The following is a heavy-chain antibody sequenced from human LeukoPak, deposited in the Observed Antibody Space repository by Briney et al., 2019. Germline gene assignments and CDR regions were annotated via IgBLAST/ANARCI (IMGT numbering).Heavy chain of an antibody. CDR3: ARRDYGDYNAY. V-gene: IGHV3-64*01. CDR1: GFTFSSYA. CDR2: ISSNGGST. J-gene: IGHJ4*02. D-gene: IGHD4-17*01. Sequence: PGGSLRLSCAASGFTFSSYAMHWVRQAPGKGLEYVSAISSNGGSTYYANSVKGRFTISRDNSKNTLYLQMGSLRAEDMAVYYCARRDYGDYNAYWGQGTLVTVSS.